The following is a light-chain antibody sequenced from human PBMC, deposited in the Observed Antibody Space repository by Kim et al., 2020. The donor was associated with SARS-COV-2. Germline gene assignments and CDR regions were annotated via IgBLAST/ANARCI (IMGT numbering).Light chain of an antibody. CDR2: AAS. CDR1: HSVASN. V-gene: IGKV3-15*01. J-gene: IGKJ1*01. Sequence: SVTLGERATLSCRASHSVASNLAWYQQKPGQAPRLVIYAASTRATGLSGRFSGSGFGTEFTLTISSLQSEDFAVYYCQQYNSWPRTFGQGTKLEI. CDR3: QQYNSWPRT.